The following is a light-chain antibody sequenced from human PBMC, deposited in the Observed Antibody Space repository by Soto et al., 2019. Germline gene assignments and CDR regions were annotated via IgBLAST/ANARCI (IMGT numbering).Light chain of an antibody. CDR2: NAA. V-gene: IGKV1-39*01. CDR1: QSIGGY. J-gene: IGKJ4*01. Sequence: DIQMTQSPSSLSASVGDRLTITCRASQSIGGYLNWYQQKPGEAPNLLIFNAASLQSGVPSRFSGSGSGTDFALTISSLQPEDFATYYCQQSYTIPITFGGGTKVETK. CDR3: QQSYTIPIT.